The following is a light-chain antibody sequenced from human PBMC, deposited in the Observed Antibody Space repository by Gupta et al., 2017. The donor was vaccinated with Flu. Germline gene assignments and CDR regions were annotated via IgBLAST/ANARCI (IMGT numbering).Light chain of an antibody. CDR1: SSDVGSYNL. J-gene: IGLJ3*02. CDR3: CSYAGSSTLV. Sequence: ITISCTGTSSDVGSYNLVSWDQQHPGKAHNLMIYEVSKRPAGVASRFSGSKSGNTASLTISGRQAEDEADYYCCSYAGSSTLVFGGGTKLTVL. V-gene: IGLV2-23*02. CDR2: EVS.